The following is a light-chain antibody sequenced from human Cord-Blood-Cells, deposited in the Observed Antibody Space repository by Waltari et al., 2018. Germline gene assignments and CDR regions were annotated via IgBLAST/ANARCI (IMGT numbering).Light chain of an antibody. CDR3: QQYYSTPPS. J-gene: IGKJ2*03. CDR1: QSVLYSSNNKNY. Sequence: DIVMTQSPDSLAVSLGGRATINCKSSQSVLYSSNNKNYLAWYQQKPGQPPKLLIYWVSTRESGVPDRFSGSGSGTDFTLTISSLQAEDVAVYYCQQYYSTPPSFGQGTKLEIK. V-gene: IGKV4-1*01. CDR2: WVS.